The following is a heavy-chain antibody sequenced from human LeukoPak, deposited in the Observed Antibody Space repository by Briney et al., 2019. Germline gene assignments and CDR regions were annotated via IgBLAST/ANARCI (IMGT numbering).Heavy chain of an antibody. CDR1: GYTFTSYG. Sequence: SVKVSCKASGYTFTSYGISWVRQAPGQGLEWMGGIIPIFGTANYAQKFQGRVTITADESTSTAYMELSSLRSEDTAVYYCASEQQTGEMRVDYWGQGTLVTVSS. D-gene: IGHD6-13*01. J-gene: IGHJ4*02. CDR2: IIPIFGTA. CDR3: ASEQQTGEMRVDY. V-gene: IGHV1-69*13.